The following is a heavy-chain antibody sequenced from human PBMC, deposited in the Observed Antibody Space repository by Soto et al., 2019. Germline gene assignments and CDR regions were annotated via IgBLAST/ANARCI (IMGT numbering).Heavy chain of an antibody. CDR1: GYTFTRYG. V-gene: IGHV1-18*01. D-gene: IGHD1-1*01. J-gene: IGHJ4*02. Sequence: QVHLVQSGAEVKKPGASVKVSCKASGYTFTRYGITWVRQAPGQGLEWMGWISAHNGNTDYAQKLPGRVIVTRDTSTSTAYLALRSLLSADTAVYYCARGRYGDYWGQGALSTVSS. CDR2: ISAHNGNT. CDR3: ARGRYGDY.